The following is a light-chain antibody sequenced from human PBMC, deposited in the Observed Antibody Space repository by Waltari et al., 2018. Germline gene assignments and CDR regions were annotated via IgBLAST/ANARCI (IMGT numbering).Light chain of an antibody. CDR2: EAT. J-gene: IGLJ2*01. Sequence: QSALTQPASVSGSPGQSVTISCTGTYYDIGNYDLVSWYQQYPGKAPRLIIYEATSRPSWVSNRFSASKSGNTASLTSSGLQTEDEAHYYCCSYAGENTMIFGGGTRLTVL. V-gene: IGLV2-23*01. CDR3: CSYAGENTMI. CDR1: YYDIGNYDL.